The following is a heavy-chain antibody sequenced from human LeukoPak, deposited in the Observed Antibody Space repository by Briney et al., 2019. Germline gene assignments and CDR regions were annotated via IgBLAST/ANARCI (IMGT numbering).Heavy chain of an antibody. CDR1: GFTFSNYW. J-gene: IGHJ5*02. V-gene: IGHV3-74*01. CDR2: INSDGINT. CDR3: ARDLGQYYDTSDNWFDP. D-gene: IGHD3-22*01. Sequence: GGSLRLSCAASGFTFSNYWMHWVRHAPGKGLVWVSRINSDGINTSYAASVKGRFTISRDNAKNTLNLQMNSLRAEDTAVYYCARDLGQYYDTSDNWFDPWGQGTLVTVSS.